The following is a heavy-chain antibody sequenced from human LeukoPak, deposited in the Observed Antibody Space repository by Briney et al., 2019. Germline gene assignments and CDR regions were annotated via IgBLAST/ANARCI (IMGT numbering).Heavy chain of an antibody. V-gene: IGHV3-20*04. CDR3: ARASDDGNPNAFDI. Sequence: PGGSLRLSCAASGFTFDDYGMSWVRQAPGKGLEWVSGINWNGGSTGYADSVRGRFTISRDNAKNSLYLQMNSLRAEDTALYYCARASDDGNPNAFDIWGQGTMVTVSS. CDR2: INWNGGST. D-gene: IGHD1-14*01. J-gene: IGHJ3*02. CDR1: GFTFDDYG.